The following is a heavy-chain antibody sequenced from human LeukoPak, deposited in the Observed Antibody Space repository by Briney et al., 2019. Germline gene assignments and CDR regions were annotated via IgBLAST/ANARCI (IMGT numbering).Heavy chain of an antibody. CDR2: ITGGGGST. J-gene: IGHJ4*02. D-gene: IGHD3-22*01. Sequence: GGSLRLSCAASGFTFSSCAMTWVRQSPGKGLEWVSTITGGGGSTYYADSVKGRFTISRDNFKDTLHLQMHSLSTADTAVYFCARYYFDSSGRYFDYWGQGTLVTVSS. CDR3: ARYYFDSSGRYFDY. V-gene: IGHV3-23*01. CDR1: GFTFSSCA.